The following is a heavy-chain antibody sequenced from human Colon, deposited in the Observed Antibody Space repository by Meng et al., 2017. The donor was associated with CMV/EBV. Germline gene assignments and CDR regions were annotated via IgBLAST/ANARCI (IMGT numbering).Heavy chain of an antibody. D-gene: IGHD2-15*01. J-gene: IGHJ3*02. Sequence: VQQHDPGPLLVHPPQTLSPPCTVSCYSISGYNYFWSWIRQSPGKGLEWIAYIHYSGASHYNTPFRSRASTSVDTSKNQFSLNLNSATAADTAVYYCAREVIKVADTDAFDIWGQGTMVTVSS. CDR1: CYSISGYNYF. CDR3: AREVIKVADTDAFDI. V-gene: IGHV4-30-4*08. CDR2: IHYSGAS.